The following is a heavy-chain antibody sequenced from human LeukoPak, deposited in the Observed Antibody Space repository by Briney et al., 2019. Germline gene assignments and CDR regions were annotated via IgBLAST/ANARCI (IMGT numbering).Heavy chain of an antibody. CDR2: IYTSGST. CDR3: ARELSGSYYGEEIAFDI. D-gene: IGHD1-26*01. Sequence: SETLSLTCTVSGGSISSYYWSWIRQPAGKGLEWIGRIYTSGSTNYNPSLKSRVTMSVDTSKNQFSLKLSTVTAADTAVYYCARELSGSYYGEEIAFDIWGQGTMVTVSS. J-gene: IGHJ3*02. V-gene: IGHV4-4*07. CDR1: GGSISSYY.